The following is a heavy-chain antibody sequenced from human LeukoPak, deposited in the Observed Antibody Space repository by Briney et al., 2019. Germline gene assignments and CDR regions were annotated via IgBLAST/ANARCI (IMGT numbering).Heavy chain of an antibody. Sequence: GGSLRLSCAASGFTFSSYAMHWVRQAPGKGLEWVAVISYDGSNKYYADSVKGRFTISRDNSKNTLYLQMNSLRAEDTAVYYCARGLDYYDSSGYPVPDYWGQGTLVTVSS. CDR1: GFTFSSYA. J-gene: IGHJ4*02. CDR2: ISYDGSNK. V-gene: IGHV3-30-3*01. D-gene: IGHD3-22*01. CDR3: ARGLDYYDSSGYPVPDY.